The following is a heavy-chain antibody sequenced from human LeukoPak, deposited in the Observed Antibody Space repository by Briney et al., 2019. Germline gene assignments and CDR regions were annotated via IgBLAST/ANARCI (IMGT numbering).Heavy chain of an antibody. CDR2: GYTSGNT. CDR1: GGSITSDY. CDR3: ARGGSSWYYADDAFDI. J-gene: IGHJ3*02. V-gene: IGHV4-4*07. D-gene: IGHD6-13*01. Sequence: SETLSLTCTVSGGSITSDYWSWIRQPAGKGLEWIGRGYTSGNTNYNPSLKRRVTMSVDTSKNQFSLRLSSVTAADTAVYYCARGGSSWYYADDAFDIWGQATMVTVSS.